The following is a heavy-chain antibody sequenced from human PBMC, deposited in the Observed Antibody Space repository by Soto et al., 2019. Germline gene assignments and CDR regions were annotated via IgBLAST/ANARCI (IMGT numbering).Heavy chain of an antibody. D-gene: IGHD6-6*01. CDR3: ARDSIAAPNWFDP. J-gene: IGHJ5*02. V-gene: IGHV3-48*03. CDR1: GFPFRNFE. Sequence: GGSLRLSCAASGFPFRNFEMNWVRQVPGKGLEWISYISSSGSKRYYADSVKGRFIVSRDNSNDSLFLEMNSLRDEDTGVYYCARDSIAAPNWFDPWGQGTLVTVSS. CDR2: ISSSGSKR.